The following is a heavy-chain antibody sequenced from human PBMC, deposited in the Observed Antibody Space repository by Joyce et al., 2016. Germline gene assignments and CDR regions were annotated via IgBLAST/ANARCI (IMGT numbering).Heavy chain of an antibody. CDR2: RNHNSGVT. J-gene: IGHJ4*02. V-gene: IGHV1-2*02. CDR1: GYTFTDYY. Sequence: QVQLVQSGAEVKKPGASVKVSCKASGYTFTDYYLQWVRQAPGQGPEWMGWRNHNSGVTHFAQRFQGRVSMTRDTSISTAFMELRRLRSDDTAVYYCARVPWYSGSYYDLDYWGQGTLVTVSS. D-gene: IGHD1-26*01. CDR3: ARVPWYSGSYYDLDY.